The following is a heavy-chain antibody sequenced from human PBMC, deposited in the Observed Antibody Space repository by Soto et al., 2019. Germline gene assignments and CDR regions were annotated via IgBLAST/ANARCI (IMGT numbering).Heavy chain of an antibody. V-gene: IGHV1-18*01. D-gene: IGHD3-9*01. CDR2: ISAYNGNT. J-gene: IGHJ4*02. CDR1: GYTFTSYG. Sequence: ASVKVSCKASGYTFTSYGISWVRQAPGQGLEWMGWISAYNGNTNYAQKLQGRVTMTTDTSTSTAYMELRSLRSDDTAVYYCARAQYYDILTGYRIPYYFDYWGQGTLVTVS. CDR3: ARAQYYDILTGYRIPYYFDY.